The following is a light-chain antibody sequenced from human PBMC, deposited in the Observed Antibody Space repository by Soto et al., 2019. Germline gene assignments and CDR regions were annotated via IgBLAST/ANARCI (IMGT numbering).Light chain of an antibody. CDR2: AAS. V-gene: IGKV1-39*01. CDR3: QQSYSSPYT. J-gene: IGKJ2*01. CDR1: QSISNY. Sequence: DIQMTQSPSSLSASVGDRVTMTCRASQSISNYLNWYQQKPGKAPKLLIYAASSLQSGDPSRFSGGGSGTDFNLTTSSLQPEDFATYYCQQSYSSPYTFGQGAKLEIK.